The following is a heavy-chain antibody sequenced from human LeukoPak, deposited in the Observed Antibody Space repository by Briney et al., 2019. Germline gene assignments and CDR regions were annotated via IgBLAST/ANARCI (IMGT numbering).Heavy chain of an antibody. CDR1: GFTFSSYW. V-gene: IGHV3-74*01. CDR3: ARGGSKVLAAPFQPSGAFDI. J-gene: IGHJ3*02. CDR2: INTDGSST. Sequence: GGSLRLSCAASGFTFSSYWMHWVRQAPGKGLVWVSRINTDGSSTSYADSVKGRFTISRDNAKNTLYLQMNSLRAEDTAVYYCARGGSKVLAAPFQPSGAFDIWGQGTMVTVSS. D-gene: IGHD2-15*01.